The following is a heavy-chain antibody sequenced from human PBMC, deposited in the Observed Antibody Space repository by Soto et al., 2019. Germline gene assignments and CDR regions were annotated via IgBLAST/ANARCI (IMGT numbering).Heavy chain of an antibody. J-gene: IGHJ4*02. Sequence: SETLSLTCTVSGGSISSGGYYWSWIRQHPGKGLEWIGYIYYSGSTYYNPSLKSRVTISVDTSKNQFSLKLSSVTAADTAVYYCAGGPYCSSTSCSNYGSGSYLAYWGQGTLVTVSS. CDR2: IYYSGST. D-gene: IGHD2-2*01. CDR1: GGSISSGGYY. CDR3: AGGPYCSSTSCSNYGSGSYLAY. V-gene: IGHV4-31*03.